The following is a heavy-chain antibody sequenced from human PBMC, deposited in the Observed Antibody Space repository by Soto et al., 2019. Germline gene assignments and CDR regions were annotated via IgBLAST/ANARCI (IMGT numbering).Heavy chain of an antibody. D-gene: IGHD1-26*01. CDR3: GRDRWGLGCYYYGLGV. CDR1: GFTVNTNY. J-gene: IGHJ6*02. CDR2: IYSGGST. Sequence: PGGSLRLSCAASGFTVNTNYMSWVRQAPGKGLEWVSVIYSGGSTYYADSVKGRFTISRDNSKNTLYLQMNSLTAEDTDVYYCGRDRWGLGCYYYGLGVWGQGTTVTVAS. V-gene: IGHV3-53*01.